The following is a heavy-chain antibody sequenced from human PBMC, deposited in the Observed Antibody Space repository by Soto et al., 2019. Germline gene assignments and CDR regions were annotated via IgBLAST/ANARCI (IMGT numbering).Heavy chain of an antibody. Sequence: GGSLRLSCAASGFTFSSYAMSWVRQAPGKGLEWVSAISGSGGSTYYADSVKGRFTISRDNSKNTLYLQMNSLRAEDTAVYYCARRFNYGDYAGTFDYWGQGTLVTVSS. CDR3: ARRFNYGDYAGTFDY. CDR2: ISGSGGST. CDR1: GFTFSSYA. V-gene: IGHV3-23*01. J-gene: IGHJ4*02. D-gene: IGHD4-17*01.